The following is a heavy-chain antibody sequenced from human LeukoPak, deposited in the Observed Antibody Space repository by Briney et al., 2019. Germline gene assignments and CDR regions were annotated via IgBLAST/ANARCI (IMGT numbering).Heavy chain of an antibody. CDR2: IYPGGST. CDR3: ARHDQGVTDY. CDR1: GGSISSGGYY. V-gene: IGHV4-30-2*06. D-gene: IGHD3-10*01. J-gene: IGHJ4*02. Sequence: SDTLSLTCSVSGGSISSGGYYWSWIRQSSGKGLEWIGNIYPGGSTYYNPSLKSRVTVSVDRSKNQFSLKLSSVTAADTAVYYCARHDQGVTDYWGQGTLVTVSS.